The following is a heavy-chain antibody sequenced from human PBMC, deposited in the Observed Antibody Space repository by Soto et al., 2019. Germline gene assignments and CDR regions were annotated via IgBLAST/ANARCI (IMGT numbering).Heavy chain of an antibody. CDR3: ARDKVDYYGSGSYQYFDY. D-gene: IGHD3-10*01. J-gene: IGHJ4*01. Sequence: SVKVSCKASGGTSSSYTISWVRQAPGQGLEWMGRIIPILGIANYAQKFQGRVTITADKSTSTAYMELSSLRSEDTAVYYCARDKVDYYGSGSYQYFDYWG. CDR1: GGTSSSYT. V-gene: IGHV1-69*04. CDR2: IIPILGIA.